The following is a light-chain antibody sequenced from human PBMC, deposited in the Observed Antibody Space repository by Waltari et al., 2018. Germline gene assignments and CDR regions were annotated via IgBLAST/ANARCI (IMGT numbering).Light chain of an antibody. J-gene: IGKJ4*01. CDR1: QSISSY. V-gene: IGKV1-39*01. CDR2: AAS. CDR3: QQSYSTPLP. Sequence: DIQMTQYPSYLSASAGDRVTITCRASQSISSYLNWYQQKPGKAPKLLIYAASSLQSGVPSIFSCSGSGTDFTLTISSLQPEYFATYYCQQSYSTPLPFVGGTNVEIK.